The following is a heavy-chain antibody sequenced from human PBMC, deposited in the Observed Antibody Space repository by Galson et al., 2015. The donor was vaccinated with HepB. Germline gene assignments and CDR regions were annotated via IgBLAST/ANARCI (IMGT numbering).Heavy chain of an antibody. Sequence: SVKVSCKASGYTFTSYYMHWVRQAPGQGLEWMGIINPSGGSTSYAQKFQGRVTMTRDTSTSTVYMELSSLRSEDTAVYYCAGPEVSHDYSNYDGSNYYYYGMDVWGQGTTVTVSS. D-gene: IGHD4-11*01. CDR2: INPSGGST. J-gene: IGHJ6*02. V-gene: IGHV1-46*01. CDR1: GYTFTSYY. CDR3: AGPEVSHDYSNYDGSNYYYYGMDV.